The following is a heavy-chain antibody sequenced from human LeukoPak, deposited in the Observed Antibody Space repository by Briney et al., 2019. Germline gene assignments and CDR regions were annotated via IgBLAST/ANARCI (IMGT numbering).Heavy chain of an antibody. CDR2: VSYSGST. CDR1: GGSISSYY. D-gene: IGHD2-15*01. V-gene: IGHV4-59*01. Sequence: SETLSLICTVSGGSISSYYWSWIRQPPGKGLEWIGYVSYSGSTNYNSTLKSRATISVETSKNQFSLKLSSVTAADTAVYYCARGYCSGGTCYRTFFDYWGQGTLVTVSS. J-gene: IGHJ4*02. CDR3: ARGYCSGGTCYRTFFDY.